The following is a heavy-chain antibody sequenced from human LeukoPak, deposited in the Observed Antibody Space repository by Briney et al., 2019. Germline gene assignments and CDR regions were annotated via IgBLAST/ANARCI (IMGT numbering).Heavy chain of an antibody. V-gene: IGHV4-4*07. CDR3: ARDSGSYPRDAFDI. Sequence: SETLSLTCTVSGGSISSYYWSWIRQPAGKGLEWIGRIYTSGSTNYNPSLKSRVTMSVDTSKNPFSLKLSSVTAADTAVYYCARDSGSYPRDAFDIWGQGTMVTVSS. CDR1: GGSISSYY. CDR2: IYTSGST. J-gene: IGHJ3*02. D-gene: IGHD1-26*01.